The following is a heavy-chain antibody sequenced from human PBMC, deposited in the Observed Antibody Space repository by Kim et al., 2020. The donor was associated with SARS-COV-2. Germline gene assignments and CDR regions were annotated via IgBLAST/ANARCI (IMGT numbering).Heavy chain of an antibody. CDR3: ERAKAAAGNYYYYYGMDV. Sequence: SVKVSCKASGGTFSSYAISWVRQAPGQGLEWMGGIIPIFGTANYAQKFHGRVTMTADESTSTAYMELSSLRSEDTAVYDCERAKAAAGNYYYYYGMDVWGQWATVTVSS. J-gene: IGHJ6*02. CDR2: IIPIFGTA. D-gene: IGHD6-13*01. CDR1: GGTFSSYA. V-gene: IGHV1-69*13.